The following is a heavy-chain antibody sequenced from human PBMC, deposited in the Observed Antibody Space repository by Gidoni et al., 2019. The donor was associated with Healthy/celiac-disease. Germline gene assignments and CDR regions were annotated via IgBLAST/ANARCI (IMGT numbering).Heavy chain of an antibody. V-gene: IGHV3-30*18. D-gene: IGHD5-18*01. J-gene: IGHJ5*02. CDR2: ISYDGSNK. CDR1: GFTFSSYG. CDR3: AKAGGYSYGGIEFDP. Sequence: QVQLVESGGGVVQPGRSLRLSCAAPGFTFSSYGMHWVRQAPGKGLEWVAVISYDGSNKYYADSVKGRFTISRDNSKNTLYLQMNSLRAEDTAVYYCAKAGGYSYGGIEFDPWGQGTLVTVSS.